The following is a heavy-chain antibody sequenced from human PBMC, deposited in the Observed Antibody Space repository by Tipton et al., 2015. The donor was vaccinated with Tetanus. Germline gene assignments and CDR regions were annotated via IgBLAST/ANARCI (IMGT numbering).Heavy chain of an antibody. CDR1: GGSISSYY. CDR3: ASSEGSDTSMVTSFVC. Sequence: TLSLTCTVSGGSISSYYWSWIRQPPGKGLEWIGYIYSSGSTNYNPSLRSRVTISVDTSKNQFSLKLRSVTAADTAVYYCASSEGSDTSMVTSFVCWGQGTLVTVSS. J-gene: IGHJ4*02. V-gene: IGHV4-59*12. CDR2: IYSSGST. D-gene: IGHD5-18*01.